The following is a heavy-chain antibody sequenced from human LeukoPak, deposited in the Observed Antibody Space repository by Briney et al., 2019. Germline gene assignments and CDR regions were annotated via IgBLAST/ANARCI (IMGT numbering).Heavy chain of an antibody. CDR2: IKTKLYGGTT. CDR1: GFAFGDFA. D-gene: IGHD1-1*01. CDR3: TRDHRDDWNPGYYFDY. Sequence: TGGSRRLSCTASGFAFGDFAMNWVRQAPGKGLEWVGFIKTKLYGGTTEYAASVKGRFTISRDDSKAIAYLQMNSLKTEDTAVYYCTRDHRDDWNPGYYFDYWGQGTLVTVSA. V-gene: IGHV3-49*04. J-gene: IGHJ4*02.